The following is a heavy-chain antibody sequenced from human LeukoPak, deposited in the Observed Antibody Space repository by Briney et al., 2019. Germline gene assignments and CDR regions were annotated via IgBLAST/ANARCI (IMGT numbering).Heavy chain of an antibody. CDR1: GGSISSGGYY. V-gene: IGHV4-31*03. D-gene: IGHD3-10*01. CDR2: IYYSGST. Sequence: PSQTLSLTCTVSGGSISSGGYYWSWIRQHPGKGXXXIGYIYYSGSTYYNPSLKSRVTISVDTSKNQFSLKLSSVTAADTAVYYCARKMRGDYYGMDVWGQGTTVTVSS. J-gene: IGHJ6*02. CDR3: ARKMRGDYYGMDV.